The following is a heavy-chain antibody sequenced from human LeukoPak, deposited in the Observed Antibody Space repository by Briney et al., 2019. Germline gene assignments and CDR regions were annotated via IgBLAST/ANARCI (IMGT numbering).Heavy chain of an antibody. D-gene: IGHD6-19*01. J-gene: IGHJ5*02. V-gene: IGHV3-7*04. CDR2: IKQDGSEK. CDR1: GFTFSSYW. CDR3: ARAGYSSGWGNNWFDP. Sequence: PGGSLRLSCAASGFTFSSYWMSWVRQAPGKGLEWVANIKQDGSEKYYVDSVKGRFTISRDNAKNSLYLQMNSLRAEDTAVYYCARAGYSSGWGNNWFDPWGQGTLVTVSS.